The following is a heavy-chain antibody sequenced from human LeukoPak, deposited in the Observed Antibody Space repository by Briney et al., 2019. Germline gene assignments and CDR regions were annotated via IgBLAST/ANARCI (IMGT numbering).Heavy chain of an antibody. D-gene: IGHD5-18*01. Sequence: PGGSLRLSCAASGFTFSSYAMSWIRQPPGKGLEWIGYIYYSGSTNYNPSLKSRVTISVDTSKNQFSLKLSSVTAADTAVYYCARGYSYGLNFGYWGQGTLVTVSS. CDR1: GFTFSSYA. CDR2: IYYSGST. V-gene: IGHV4-59*01. CDR3: ARGYSYGLNFGY. J-gene: IGHJ4*02.